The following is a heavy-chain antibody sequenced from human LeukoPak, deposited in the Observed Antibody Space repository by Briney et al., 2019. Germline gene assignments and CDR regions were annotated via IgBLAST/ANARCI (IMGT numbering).Heavy chain of an antibody. V-gene: IGHV3-20*04. CDR1: GFTFDDYG. CDR3: AREGYYDSSGYLDY. Sequence: GGSLRLSCAASGFTFDDYGMSWVRQAPGKGLEWVSGINWNGGSTGYADSVKGRFTISRDSAKNSLYLQMNSLRAEDTALYYCAREGYYDSSGYLDYWGQGTLVTVSS. D-gene: IGHD3-22*01. J-gene: IGHJ4*02. CDR2: INWNGGST.